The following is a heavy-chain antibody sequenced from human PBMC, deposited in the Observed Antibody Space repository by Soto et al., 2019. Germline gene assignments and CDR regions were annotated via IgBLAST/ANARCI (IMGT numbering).Heavy chain of an antibody. D-gene: IGHD6-19*01. CDR2: ISAYNGNT. J-gene: IGHJ3*02. V-gene: IGHV1-18*01. Sequence: GASVKVSCKASGYTFTSYGISWVRQAPGQGLEWMGWISAYNGNTNYAQKLQGRVTMTTDTSTSTAYMELRSLRSDDTAVYYCARDRGRSSGWPMDDAFDIWGQGTMVTVSS. CDR1: GYTFTSYG. CDR3: ARDRGRSSGWPMDDAFDI.